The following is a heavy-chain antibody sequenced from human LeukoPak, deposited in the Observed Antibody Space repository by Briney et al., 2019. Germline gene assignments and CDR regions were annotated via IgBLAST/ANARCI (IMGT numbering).Heavy chain of an antibody. J-gene: IGHJ6*02. CDR3: AKAGTSGSYPLYYYYYGMDV. CDR1: GFTLSSYA. CDR2: ISGSGGST. V-gene: IGHV3-23*01. D-gene: IGHD3-10*01. Sequence: PGGSLRLSCAASGFTLSSYAMSWVRQAPGKGLEWVSAISGSGGSTYCADSVKGRFTISRDNSKNTLYLQMNSLRAEDTAVYYCAKAGTSGSYPLYYYYYGMDVWGRGTTVSVSS.